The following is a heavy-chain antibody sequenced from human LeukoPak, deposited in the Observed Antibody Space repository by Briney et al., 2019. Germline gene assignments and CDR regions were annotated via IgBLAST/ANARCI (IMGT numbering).Heavy chain of an antibody. J-gene: IGHJ3*02. V-gene: IGHV3-7*01. CDR3: ARVRRNYYDTSGYAFDI. CDR2: MKQDGSEK. D-gene: IGHD3-22*01. CDR1: GFTFNNYW. Sequence: GGSLRLSCAASGFTFNNYWMSWVRQAPGNGLEWVANMKQDGSEKYYVDSVRGRFTISRDNAKNSLYLQMNSLRAEDTAVYYCARVRRNYYDTSGYAFDIWGQGTMVTVSS.